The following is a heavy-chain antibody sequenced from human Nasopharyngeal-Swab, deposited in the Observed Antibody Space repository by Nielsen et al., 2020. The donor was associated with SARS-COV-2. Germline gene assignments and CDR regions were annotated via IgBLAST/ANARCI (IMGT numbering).Heavy chain of an antibody. Sequence: GESLKISCAASGFTFSSYGMHWVRQAPGKGLEWVAVIWYDGSNKYYADSVKGRFTISRDNSKNTLYLQMNSLRAEDTAVYYCARRVRFRELKNDAFDIWGQGTMVTVSS. V-gene: IGHV3-33*01. CDR1: GFTFSSYG. J-gene: IGHJ3*02. CDR3: ARRVRFRELKNDAFDI. CDR2: IWYDGSNK. D-gene: IGHD3-10*01.